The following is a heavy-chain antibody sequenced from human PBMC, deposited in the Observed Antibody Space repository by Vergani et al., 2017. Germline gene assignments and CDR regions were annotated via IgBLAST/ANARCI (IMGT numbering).Heavy chain of an antibody. V-gene: IGHV1-2*02. Sequence: QVQLVQSGAEVKKPGASVKVSCKASGYTFTGYYMHWVRQAPGQGLEWMGWINPNSGGTNYAQKFQGRVTMTTDTSTSTAYMELRSLRSDDTAVYYCARVRGNGRYYYYYYMDVWGKGTTVTVSS. CDR1: GYTFTGYY. CDR2: INPNSGGT. J-gene: IGHJ6*03. D-gene: IGHD3-10*01. CDR3: ARVRGNGRYYYYYYMDV.